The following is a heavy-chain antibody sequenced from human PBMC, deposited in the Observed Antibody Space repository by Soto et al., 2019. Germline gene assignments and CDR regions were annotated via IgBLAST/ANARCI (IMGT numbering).Heavy chain of an antibody. CDR3: ARVEFAGAGPYFDY. Sequence: EVQLVESGGGLVKPGGSLRLSCAASGFTFSNYDMNWVRQAPGKGLEWVSSISSSRSYRSYADSVKGRFTISRDNTKNPLYLKKNSRSAVGTVVYFCARVEFAGAGPYFDYGARETRVTASS. CDR1: GFTFSNYD. CDR2: ISSSRSYR. J-gene: IGHJ4*02. V-gene: IGHV3-21*01.